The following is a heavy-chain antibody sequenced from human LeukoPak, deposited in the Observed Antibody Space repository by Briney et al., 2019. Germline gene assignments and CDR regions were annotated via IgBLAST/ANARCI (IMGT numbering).Heavy chain of an antibody. J-gene: IGHJ4*02. D-gene: IGHD3-22*01. CDR3: ARTAYYDSSGRDY. CDR1: GGSFSGYY. Sequence: SETLSLTSAVYGGSFSGYYWSWIRQPPGKGLEWIGEINHSGSTNYNPSLKSRVTISVDTSKNQFSLKLSSVTAADTAVYYCARTAYYDSSGRDYWGQGTLVTVSS. V-gene: IGHV4-34*01. CDR2: INHSGST.